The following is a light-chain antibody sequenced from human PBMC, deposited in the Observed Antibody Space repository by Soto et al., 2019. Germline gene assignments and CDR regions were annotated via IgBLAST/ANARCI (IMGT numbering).Light chain of an antibody. Sequence: QSALTQPASVSGSPGQSITISCAGPSSDVGGYNYVSWYQQHPDKAPKLMIYEVINRPSGVSNRVSGSKSDNTASLTISGLQAEDEADYYCTSYTNSGTWVFGGGTKLTVL. V-gene: IGLV2-14*01. CDR1: SSDVGGYNY. J-gene: IGLJ3*02. CDR2: EVI. CDR3: TSYTNSGTWV.